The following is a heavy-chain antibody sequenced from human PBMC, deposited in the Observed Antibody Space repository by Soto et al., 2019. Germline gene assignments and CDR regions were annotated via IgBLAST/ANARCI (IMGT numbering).Heavy chain of an antibody. J-gene: IGHJ4*02. CDR3: AKDGHDYIWGSYRDTGYFDY. CDR1: GFTFSSYA. D-gene: IGHD3-16*02. V-gene: IGHV3-23*01. CDR2: ISGSGGST. Sequence: GGSLRLSCAASGFTFSSYAMSWVRQAPGKGLEWVSAISGSGGSTYYADSVKGRFTISRDNSKNTLNLQMNSLRAEDTAVYYCAKDGHDYIWGSYRDTGYFDYWGQGTLVTVSS.